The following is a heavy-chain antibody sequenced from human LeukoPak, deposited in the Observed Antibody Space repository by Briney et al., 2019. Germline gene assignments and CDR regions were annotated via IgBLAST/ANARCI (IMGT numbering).Heavy chain of an antibody. CDR1: GFTFDDYG. J-gene: IGHJ3*02. D-gene: IGHD3-3*01. Sequence: GGSLRLSCAASGFTFDDYGMSWVRQVPGKGLEWVSGINWSGSNTGYADSVKGRFTISRENAKNSLYLQMNSLRGEDTALYYCARVPSFIMIFGVLIRGDDGFDIWGHGTMVTVSS. V-gene: IGHV3-20*04. CDR3: ARVPSFIMIFGVLIRGDDGFDI. CDR2: INWSGSNT.